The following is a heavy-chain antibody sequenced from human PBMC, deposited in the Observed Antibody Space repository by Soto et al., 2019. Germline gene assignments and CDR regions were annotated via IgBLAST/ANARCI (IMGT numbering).Heavy chain of an antibody. V-gene: IGHV3-15*01. CDR2: IKSKTDGGTT. D-gene: IGHD6-6*01. CDR3: TTSYSSSSEYCYYYGMDV. J-gene: IGHJ6*02. Sequence: GGSLRLSCAASGFTFSNAWMSWVRQAPGKGLEWVGRIKSKTDGGTTDYAAPVKGRFAISRDDSKNTLYLQMNSLKTEDTAVYYCTTSYSSSSEYCYYYGMDVWGQGTTVTVSS. CDR1: GFTFSNAW.